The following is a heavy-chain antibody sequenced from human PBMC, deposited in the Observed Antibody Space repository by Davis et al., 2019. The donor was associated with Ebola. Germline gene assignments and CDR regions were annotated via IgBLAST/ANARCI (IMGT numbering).Heavy chain of an antibody. Sequence: HTGGSLRLSCAASGFTFSNYWMHWVRQAPGKGLVWVSHINGDGSSTNYADSVKGRFTISRDNAKNSLYLQMDSLRAEDTALYHCARDIAYYYSSSGSLGAFDIWGQGTMVTVSS. CDR1: GFTFSNYW. V-gene: IGHV3-74*01. D-gene: IGHD3-22*01. CDR2: INGDGSST. J-gene: IGHJ3*02. CDR3: ARDIAYYYSSSGSLGAFDI.